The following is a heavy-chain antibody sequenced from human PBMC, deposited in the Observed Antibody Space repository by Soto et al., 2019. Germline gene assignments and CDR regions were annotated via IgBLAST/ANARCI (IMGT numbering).Heavy chain of an antibody. CDR2: ISGSGGST. Sequence: GGSLRLSCAASGFTFSSYAMSWVRQAPGKGLEWVSAISGSGGSTYYADSVKGRFTISRDNSKNTLYLQMNSLRAEDTAVYYCAKDFIPDKGYSERRTPNGSSVDYWGQGTLVTVSS. CDR3: AKDFIPDKGYSERRTPNGSSVDY. J-gene: IGHJ4*02. V-gene: IGHV3-23*01. D-gene: IGHD6-13*01. CDR1: GFTFSSYA.